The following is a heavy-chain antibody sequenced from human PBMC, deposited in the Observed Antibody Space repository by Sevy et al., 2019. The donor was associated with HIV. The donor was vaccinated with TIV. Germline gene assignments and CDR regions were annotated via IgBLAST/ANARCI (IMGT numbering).Heavy chain of an antibody. D-gene: IGHD3-3*01. Sequence: GGSLRLSCAAXGXXFSSXXMNWVRQAPGKGLEWVSFISSSSSFIYYADSLKGRFTISRDNAKNSLYLQMNSLRAEDTAMYXCAXGXVNYDFWXXXRFXPWGQGTLVTVSS. CDR2: ISSSSSFI. J-gene: IGHJ5*02. CDR1: GXXFSSXX. CDR3: AXGXVNYDFWXXXRFXP. V-gene: IGHV3-21*01.